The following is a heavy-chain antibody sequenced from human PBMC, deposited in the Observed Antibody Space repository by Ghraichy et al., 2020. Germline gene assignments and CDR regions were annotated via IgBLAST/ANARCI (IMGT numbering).Heavy chain of an antibody. CDR3: ARHVVIISAEAPYYYGLDV. J-gene: IGHJ6*02. D-gene: IGHD2-21*01. CDR1: GGSISSSNYY. Sequence: SETLSLTCTVSGGSISSSNYYWGWIRQPPGKGLEWIGNIYYSGSTYYNPSLKSRVTMPVDTSKNQFSLKLSSVTAADTAVYYCARHVVIISAEAPYYYGLDVWGQGTTVTVS. CDR2: IYYSGST. V-gene: IGHV4-39*01.